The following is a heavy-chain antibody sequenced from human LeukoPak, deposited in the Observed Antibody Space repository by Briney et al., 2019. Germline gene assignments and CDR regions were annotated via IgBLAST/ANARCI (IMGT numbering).Heavy chain of an antibody. CDR2: IHPSSTPI. Sequence: LTGGSLRLSCAASGFSFSSDAMNWVRQAPGKGLEWVSHIHPSSTPILYPDYVKGRFTISRDNSKNTLYLQMNSLRAEDTAVYYCARDFTIFGSPAAFDIWGQGTMVTVSS. D-gene: IGHD3-3*01. CDR3: ARDFTIFGSPAAFDI. V-gene: IGHV3-48*01. CDR1: GFSFSSDA. J-gene: IGHJ3*02.